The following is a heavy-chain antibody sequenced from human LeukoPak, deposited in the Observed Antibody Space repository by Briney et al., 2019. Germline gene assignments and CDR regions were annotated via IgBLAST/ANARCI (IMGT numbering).Heavy chain of an antibody. J-gene: IGHJ4*02. D-gene: IGHD6-13*01. CDR2: IKQDGSEK. Sequence: GGSLRLSCTASGFTFTNYDIHWVRQAPGKGLEWVANIKQDGSEKYYVDSVKGRFTISRDNAKNSLYLQMNSLRAEDTAVYYCARGTIAAAGYYYFDYWGQGTQATVSS. V-gene: IGHV3-7*04. CDR3: ARGTIAAAGYYYFDY. CDR1: GFTFTNYD.